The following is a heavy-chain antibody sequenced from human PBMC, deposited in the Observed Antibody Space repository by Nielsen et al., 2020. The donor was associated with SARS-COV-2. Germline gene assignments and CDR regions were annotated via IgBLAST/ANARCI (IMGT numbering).Heavy chain of an antibody. J-gene: IGHJ4*02. V-gene: IGHV3-20*04. D-gene: IGHD3-10*01. CDR1: GFTFDDYG. Sequence: GGSLRLSCAASGFTFDDYGLSWVRQVPGKGLEWVSGINWSGGSRGYADSVKGRFTISRDNAKNSLYLQMNDLRAEDTALYYCARETKWFGEFPLNYWGQGTLVTVSS. CDR2: INWSGGSR. CDR3: ARETKWFGEFPLNY.